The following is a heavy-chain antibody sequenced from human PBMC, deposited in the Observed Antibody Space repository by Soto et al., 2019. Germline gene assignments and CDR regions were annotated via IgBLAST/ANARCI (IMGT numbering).Heavy chain of an antibody. J-gene: IGHJ4*02. D-gene: IGHD5-12*01. CDR3: ARARGIVATRYFDD. CDR1: GGSISSFY. V-gene: IGHV4-59*01. Sequence: QVQLQESGPGLVKPSETLSLTCTVSGGSISSFYWNWIRQPPGRGLEWIGYISYSGTTKDNPSLKRTVTISVDTPKTQFSLKLSSVTAADTAVYYCARARGIVATRYFDDWGQGTLVTVSS. CDR2: ISYSGTT.